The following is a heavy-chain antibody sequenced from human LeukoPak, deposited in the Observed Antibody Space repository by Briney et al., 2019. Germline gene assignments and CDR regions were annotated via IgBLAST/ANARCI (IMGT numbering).Heavy chain of an antibody. J-gene: IGHJ4*02. CDR1: GGTFSSYA. V-gene: IGHV1-69*04. CDR2: IIPILGIA. CDR3: ARGPRVAMITFGGVTNIDY. D-gene: IGHD3-16*01. Sequence: SVKVSCKASGGTFSSYAISWGRQAPGQGLEWMGRIIPILGIANYAQKFQGRVTITADKSTSTAYMELSSLRSEDTAVYYCARGPRVAMITFGGVTNIDYWGQGTLVTVSS.